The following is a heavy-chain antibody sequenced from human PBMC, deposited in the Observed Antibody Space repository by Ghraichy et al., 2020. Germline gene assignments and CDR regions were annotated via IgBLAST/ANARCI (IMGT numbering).Heavy chain of an antibody. V-gene: IGHV3-48*01. CDR1: GFTLSSYA. Sequence: GGSLRLSCAASGFTLSSYAMNWVRQALGKGLAWDSSINTGSSTISYVDSVRGRFTISRDNAKNSLYLQMNSRRAVDTAVYYCARGRAGHYFDYWGQGTLVTVSS. CDR2: INTGSSTI. D-gene: IGHD6-25*01. CDR3: ARGRAGHYFDY. J-gene: IGHJ4*01.